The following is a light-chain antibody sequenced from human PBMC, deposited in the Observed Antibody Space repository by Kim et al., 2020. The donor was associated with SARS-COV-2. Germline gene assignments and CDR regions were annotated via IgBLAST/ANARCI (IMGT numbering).Light chain of an antibody. J-gene: IGKJ1*01. Sequence: ASVGGRVTISSRGSQSISSWLAWDQQKPGKAPRFLIYKASSLQNGVPSRCSGGGSGTEITLTISRLQPDDFAHYYCQQYNRNAWTFGEGTKVDIK. CDR1: QSISSW. V-gene: IGKV1-5*03. CDR3: QQYNRNAWT. CDR2: KAS.